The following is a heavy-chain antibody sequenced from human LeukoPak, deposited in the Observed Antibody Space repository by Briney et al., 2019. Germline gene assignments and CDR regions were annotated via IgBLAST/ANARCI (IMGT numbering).Heavy chain of an antibody. V-gene: IGHV4-34*01. CDR2: INHSGST. J-gene: IGHJ6*03. CDR3: ARGYYGSGSHCCHMDV. D-gene: IGHD3-10*01. CDR1: VGSFSGYY. Sequence: PSETLCLTCAVYVGSFSGYYWSWIRQPPGKGLEWIGEINHSGSTNYNSSLKSRVTISVDTSKNQFSLKLSSVTAADTAVYYCARGYYGSGSHCCHMDVWGKGTTITVS.